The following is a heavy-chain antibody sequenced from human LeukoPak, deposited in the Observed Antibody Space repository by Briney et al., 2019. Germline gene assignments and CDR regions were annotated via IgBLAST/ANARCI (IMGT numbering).Heavy chain of an antibody. CDR1: GFTFSSYA. CDR3: AKERFIYYDSSPTDY. J-gene: IGHJ4*02. V-gene: IGHV3-30-3*01. Sequence: PGRSLRLSCAASGFTFSSYAMHWVRQAPGKGLEWVAVISYDGSNKYYVDSVKGRFTISRDNSKNTLFLQMDSLRAEDTAVYYCAKERFIYYDSSPTDYWGQGTLVTVSS. D-gene: IGHD3-22*01. CDR2: ISYDGSNK.